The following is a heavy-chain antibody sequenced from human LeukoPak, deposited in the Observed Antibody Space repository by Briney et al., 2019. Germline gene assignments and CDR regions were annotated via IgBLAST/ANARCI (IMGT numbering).Heavy chain of an antibody. CDR2: IYSGGST. J-gene: IGHJ4*02. V-gene: IGHV3-66*01. CDR3: AKDSESYDSSGSTIDY. CDR1: GFTVSSNY. D-gene: IGHD3-22*01. Sequence: GGSLRLSCAASGFTVSSNYMSWVRQAPGKGLEWVSVIYSGGSTYYADSVKGRFTISRDNSKNTLYLQMNSLGAEDTAVYYCAKDSESYDSSGSTIDYWGQGTLVTVSS.